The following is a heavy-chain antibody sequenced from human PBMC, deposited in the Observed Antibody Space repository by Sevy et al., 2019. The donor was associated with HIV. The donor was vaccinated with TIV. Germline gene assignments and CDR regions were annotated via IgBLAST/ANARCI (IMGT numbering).Heavy chain of an antibody. CDR3: ARGGGYCGGDCYSIDY. CDR1: GFTFSSYV. J-gene: IGHJ4*02. Sequence: WGSLRLSCAASGFTFSSYVMHWVRQAPGKGLEWVALIWYDGTNKYYADSVKGRFTISRDNSKDTLFLQMNSLTPEDTAVYYCARGGGYCGGDCYSIDYWGQGALVTVSS. CDR2: IWYDGTNK. V-gene: IGHV3-33*08. D-gene: IGHD2-21*02.